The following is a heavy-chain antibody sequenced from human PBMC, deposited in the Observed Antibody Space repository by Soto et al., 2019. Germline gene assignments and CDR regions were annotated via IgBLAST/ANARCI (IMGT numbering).Heavy chain of an antibody. D-gene: IGHD4-4*01. V-gene: IGHV3-30*18. J-gene: IGHJ6*02. Sequence: GGSLRLSCAASGFTFSSYGMHWVRQAPGKGLEWVAVISYDGSNKYYADSVKGRFTISRDNSKNTLYLQMNSLRAEDTAVYYCAKALGGVERNDYSLYYYYGMDVWGQGTTVTVSS. CDR3: AKALGGVERNDYSLYYYYGMDV. CDR1: GFTFSSYG. CDR2: ISYDGSNK.